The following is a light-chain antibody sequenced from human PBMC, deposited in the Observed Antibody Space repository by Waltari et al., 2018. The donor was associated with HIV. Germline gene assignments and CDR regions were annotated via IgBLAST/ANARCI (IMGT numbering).Light chain of an antibody. Sequence: QSVLTQPPSASGTPGQRVTISCSGSNSNIGSSTVNWYQQFSGTAPKPLIYNNTQRPAGVPDRFSGSKSGTSASLAISGLQSEDEADYYCAAWDDSVRGRVVFGGGTKLTVL. CDR2: NNT. V-gene: IGLV1-44*01. J-gene: IGLJ2*01. CDR3: AAWDDSVRGRVV. CDR1: NSNIGSST.